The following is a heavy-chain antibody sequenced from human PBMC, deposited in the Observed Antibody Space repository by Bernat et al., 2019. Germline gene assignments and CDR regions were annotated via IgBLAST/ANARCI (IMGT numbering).Heavy chain of an antibody. CDR3: ARFPPRYSSSSGAFDI. CDR1: GYTFTGYY. V-gene: IGHV1-2*04. J-gene: IGHJ3*02. CDR2: INPNSGGT. Sequence: QVQLVQSGAEVKKPGASVKVSCKASGYTFTGYYMHWVRQAPGQGLEWMGWINPNSGGTNFAQKFQGWVTMTRDTSISTAYVELSRLRSEDTAVYYCARFPPRYSSSSGAFDIWGQGTMVTVSS. D-gene: IGHD6-6*01.